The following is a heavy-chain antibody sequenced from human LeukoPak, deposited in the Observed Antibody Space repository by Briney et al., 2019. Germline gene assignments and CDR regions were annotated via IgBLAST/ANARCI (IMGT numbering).Heavy chain of an antibody. D-gene: IGHD5-12*01. CDR3: ARASKRGYSGYSFDY. CDR1: GGSISSYY. CDR2: IYYSGST. J-gene: IGHJ4*02. V-gene: IGHV4-59*01. Sequence: PSETLSLTCTVSGGSISSYYWSWIRQPPGKGLEWIGYIYYSGSTNYNPSLRSRVTISIDTSKNQFSLKLSSVTAADRAVYYCARASKRGYSGYSFDYWGQGTLVIVSS.